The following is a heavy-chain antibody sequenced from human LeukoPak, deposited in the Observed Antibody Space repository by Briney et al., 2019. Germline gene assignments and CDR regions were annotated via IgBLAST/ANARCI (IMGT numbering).Heavy chain of an antibody. CDR3: ARSLIAEGAFDI. CDR2: IGSSGSYI. J-gene: IGHJ3*02. V-gene: IGHV3-21*01. CDR1: GFTFSTYS. D-gene: IGHD2-21*01. Sequence: GGSLRLSCAASGFTFSTYSMNWVRQAPGKGLEWVSDIGSSGSYIDYADSVKGRFTISRENAKNSLFLQMSSLRVEDTAVYYCARSLIAEGAFDIWGQGTMVTVTA.